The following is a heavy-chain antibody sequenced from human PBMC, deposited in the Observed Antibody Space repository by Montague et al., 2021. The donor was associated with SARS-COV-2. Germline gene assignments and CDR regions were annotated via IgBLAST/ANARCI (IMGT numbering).Heavy chain of an antibody. CDR1: GASISSRY. CDR2: IYYSGTT. D-gene: IGHD2-15*01. J-gene: IGHJ3*02. Sequence: SETLSLTCSVSGASISSRYWSWIRQSPGKGLEWIGYIYYSGTTIYNPSLESRVTISVDTSSNVFSPKLRSVTAADTAIYYRARYEVVADAFDIWGQGTVVTVS. V-gene: IGHV4-59*11. CDR3: ARYEVVADAFDI.